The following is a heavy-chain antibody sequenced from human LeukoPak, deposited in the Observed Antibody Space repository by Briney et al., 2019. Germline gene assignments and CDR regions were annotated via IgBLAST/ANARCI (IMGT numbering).Heavy chain of an antibody. J-gene: IGHJ4*02. CDR1: GYTFTSYY. CDR3: ARSLGPYYYDSSGPDQGAQGY. V-gene: IGHV1-46*01. CDR2: INPSGGST. D-gene: IGHD3-22*01. Sequence: GASVKVSCKASGYTFTSYYMHWVRQAPGRGLEWMGIINPSGGSTSYAQKFQGRVTMTRDTSTSTVYMELSSLRSEDTAVYYCARSLGPYYYDSSGPDQGAQGYWGQGTLVTVSS.